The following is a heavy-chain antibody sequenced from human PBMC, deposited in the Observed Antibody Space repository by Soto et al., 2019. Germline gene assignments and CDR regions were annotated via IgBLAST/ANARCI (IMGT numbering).Heavy chain of an antibody. J-gene: IGHJ4*02. CDR2: THYIGST. D-gene: IGHD2-8*02. CDR3: ARVGPGTGYYFDS. Sequence: PSETLSLTGTVSGGSSSSYNWSCIRQAPGKGLEWIGYTHYIGSTNYNPSFKSRATTSVDTATSQFSLKLSTVTAADTAVYYCARVGPGTGYYFDSWGQGTLVTVSS. V-gene: IGHV4-59*01. CDR1: GGSSSSYN.